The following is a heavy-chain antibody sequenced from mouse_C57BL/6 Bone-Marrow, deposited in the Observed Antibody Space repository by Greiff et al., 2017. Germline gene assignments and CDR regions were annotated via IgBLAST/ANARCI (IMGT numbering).Heavy chain of an antibody. D-gene: IGHD2-4*01. CDR1: GFTFSDYY. Sequence: EVQGVESGGGLLQPGGSLKLSCAASGFTFSDYYLSWFRQTPEKRLGWVAYISNGGGSTYYPDTVKGRFTISRDNAKNPLYLQMSRLKAEDTAMYYCARHEGLRRGFAYWGQGTLVTVSA. CDR2: ISNGGGST. J-gene: IGHJ3*01. CDR3: ARHEGLRRGFAY. V-gene: IGHV5-12*01.